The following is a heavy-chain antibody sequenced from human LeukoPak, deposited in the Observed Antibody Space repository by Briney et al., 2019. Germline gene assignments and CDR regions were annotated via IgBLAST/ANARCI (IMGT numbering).Heavy chain of an antibody. D-gene: IGHD6-13*01. J-gene: IGHJ5*01. CDR1: GYSFTNYW. Sequence: GESLKISCKSSGYSFTNYWIAWVCQMPGKGLEWMGIIYPGDSDIRYSPSFQGQVTISADKSISTAYLQWSSLKASDTAIYYCARRRGYTSSWFDYWGQGTLVTVSS. CDR2: IYPGDSDI. CDR3: ARRRGYTSSWFDY. V-gene: IGHV5-51*01.